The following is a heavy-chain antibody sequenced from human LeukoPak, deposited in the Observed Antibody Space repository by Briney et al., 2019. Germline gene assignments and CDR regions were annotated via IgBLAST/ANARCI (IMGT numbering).Heavy chain of an antibody. J-gene: IGHJ6*03. CDR3: ARDHDWDYMDV. D-gene: IGHD3-9*01. Sequence: GGSLRLSCAASGFTFSDYYMSWIRQAPGKGLKGVSYISSSGSIIYYADSVKGRFTIARDNAKNSLYLQMNSLRAEDTAVYYCARDHDWDYMDVWGKGTTVTVSS. V-gene: IGHV3-11*01. CDR2: ISSSGSII. CDR1: GFTFSDYY.